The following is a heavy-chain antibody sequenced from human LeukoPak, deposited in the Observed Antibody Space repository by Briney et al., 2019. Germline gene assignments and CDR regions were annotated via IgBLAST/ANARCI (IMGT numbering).Heavy chain of an antibody. V-gene: IGHV3-23*01. J-gene: IGHJ4*02. CDR2: ISGSGGST. CDR3: AKPYDSSGYAMTFADY. D-gene: IGHD3-22*01. CDR1: GFTFSSYA. Sequence: GGSLRLSCAASGFTFSSYAMSRVRQAPGKGLEWVSAISGSGGSTYYADSVKGRFTISRDNSKNTLYLQMNSLRAEDTAVYYCAKPYDSSGYAMTFADYWGQGTLVTVSS.